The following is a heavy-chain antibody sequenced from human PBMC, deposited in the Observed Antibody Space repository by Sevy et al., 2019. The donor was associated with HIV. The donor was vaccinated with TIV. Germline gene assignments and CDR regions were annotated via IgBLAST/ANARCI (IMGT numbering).Heavy chain of an antibody. D-gene: IGHD2-2*01. J-gene: IGHJ6*02. Sequence: GGSLRLSCAASGFTFSSYWMSWVRQAPGKGLEWVAHIKRDGTEKYYVDSGKGRFTISRVNAKNSLYLQMNSLRAEDTAVYYWARDCSSSSCLWGMDVWGQGTTVTVSS. V-gene: IGHV3-7*03. CDR2: IKRDGTEK. CDR3: ARDCSSSSCLWGMDV. CDR1: GFTFSSYW.